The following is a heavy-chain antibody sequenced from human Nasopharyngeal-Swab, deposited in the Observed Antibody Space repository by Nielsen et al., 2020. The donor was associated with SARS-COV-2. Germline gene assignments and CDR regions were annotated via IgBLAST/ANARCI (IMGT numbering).Heavy chain of an antibody. J-gene: IGHJ4*02. Sequence: LRLSCTVSGGFISSGGYYWSWIRQHPGKGLEWIGYIYYSGSTYYNPSLKSRVTISVDTSKNQFSLKLSSVTAADTAVYYCARYGDYVGGDYWGQGTLVTVSS. V-gene: IGHV4-31*03. D-gene: IGHD4-17*01. CDR3: ARYGDYVGGDY. CDR2: IYYSGST. CDR1: GGFISSGGYY.